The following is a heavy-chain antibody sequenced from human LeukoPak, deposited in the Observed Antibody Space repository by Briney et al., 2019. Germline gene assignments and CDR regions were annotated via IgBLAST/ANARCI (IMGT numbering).Heavy chain of an antibody. Sequence: ASVKVSCKASGGTFSSYAISWVRQAPGQGLEWMGWMNPNSGNTGYAQKFQGRVTITRNTSISTAYMELSSLRSEDTAVYYCARASMVRGVKRYYYYYMDVWGKGTTVTVSS. CDR1: GGTFSSYA. V-gene: IGHV1-8*03. CDR3: ARASMVRGVKRYYYYYMDV. D-gene: IGHD3-10*01. J-gene: IGHJ6*03. CDR2: MNPNSGNT.